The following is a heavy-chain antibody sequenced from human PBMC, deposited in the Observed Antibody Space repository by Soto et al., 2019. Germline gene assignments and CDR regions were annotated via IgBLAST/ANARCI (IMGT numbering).Heavy chain of an antibody. J-gene: IGHJ4*02. CDR3: ARGSWALDY. Sequence: PSETLSLTCAVYGGSFSGYYWSWIRQPPGKGLEWIGEINHSGSTNYNPSLKSRVTISVDTSKNQFSLKLSSVTAADTAVYYCARGSWALDYWGQGTLVTVSS. CDR2: INHSGST. CDR1: GGSFSGYY. V-gene: IGHV4-34*01.